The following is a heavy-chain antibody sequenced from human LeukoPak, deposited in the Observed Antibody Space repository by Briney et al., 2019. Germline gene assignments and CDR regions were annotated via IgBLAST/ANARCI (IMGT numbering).Heavy chain of an antibody. CDR3: AKISEFWETCGGDCYADY. CDR1: GFTFSSYA. Sequence: GGSLRLSCAVSGFTFSSYAMSWVRQAPGKGLEWVSAISGSGGSTYYADSVKGRFTISRDNSKNTLYLQMNSLRAEDTAVYYCAKISEFWETCGGDCYADYWGQGTLVTVSS. J-gene: IGHJ4*02. V-gene: IGHV3-23*01. CDR2: ISGSGGST. D-gene: IGHD2-21*01.